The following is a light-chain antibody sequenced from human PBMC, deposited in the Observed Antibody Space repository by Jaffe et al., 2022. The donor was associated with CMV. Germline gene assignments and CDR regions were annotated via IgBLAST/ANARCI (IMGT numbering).Light chain of an antibody. J-gene: IGLJ1*01. CDR1: SPNIGSNT. Sequence: QSVLTQPPSASGTPGQRVTISCSGGSPNIGSNTVNWYQQLPGTAPKLLIYNNDQRPSGVPDRFSGSKSGTSASLAISGLQSEDEADYYCAAWDDSLNAFYVFGTGTKVTVL. CDR2: NND. CDR3: AAWDDSLNAFYV. V-gene: IGLV1-44*01.